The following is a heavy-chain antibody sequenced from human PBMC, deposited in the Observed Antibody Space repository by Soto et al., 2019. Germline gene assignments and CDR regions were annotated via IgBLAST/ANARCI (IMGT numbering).Heavy chain of an antibody. V-gene: IGHV1-18*01. CDR3: ARDSLSGTDAFDI. D-gene: IGHD1-26*01. Sequence: QVQLVQSGAEVKKPGASVKVSRKASGYTFFNYGVTWVRQAPGQGLEWMGWISVYNGNTNYAQKLQGRVTLTTDISTSTAYMELRSLTSDETAVYYCARDSLSGTDAFDIWGQGTMVTVSS. J-gene: IGHJ3*02. CDR1: GYTFFNYG. CDR2: ISVYNGNT.